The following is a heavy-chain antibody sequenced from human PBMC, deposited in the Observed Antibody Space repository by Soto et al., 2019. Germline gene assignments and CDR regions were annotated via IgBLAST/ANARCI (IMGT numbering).Heavy chain of an antibody. V-gene: IGHV3-23*01. CDR1: GFICSSYD. CDR3: AKATATSGGAFEI. CDR2: ILVGGSP. D-gene: IGHD1-1*01. J-gene: IGHJ3*02. Sequence: GGSLRLSCAASGFICSSYDMSWVRQAPGKGLEWVSTILVGGSPHYEDSVKGRFTISRDTSKNTVYLQMNSLTAGDTAVYYCAKATATSGGAFEIYGQGAMVTVSS.